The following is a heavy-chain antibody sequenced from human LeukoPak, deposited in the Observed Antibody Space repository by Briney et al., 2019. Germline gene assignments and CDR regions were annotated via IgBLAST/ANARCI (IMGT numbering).Heavy chain of an antibody. CDR2: IIPILGIA. J-gene: IGHJ6*02. D-gene: IGHD1-26*01. Sequence: ASVKVSCKASGGTFSSYAISWVRQAPGQGLEWMGRIIPILGIANYAQKFQGRVTITADKSTSTAYMELSSLRSEDTAVYYCAGQGIVGATQYYYYYGMDVWGQGTTVTVSS. CDR3: AGQGIVGATQYYYYYGMDV. CDR1: GGTFSSYA. V-gene: IGHV1-69*04.